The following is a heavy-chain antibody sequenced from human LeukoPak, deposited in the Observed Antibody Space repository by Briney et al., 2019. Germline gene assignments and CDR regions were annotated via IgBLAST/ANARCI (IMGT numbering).Heavy chain of an antibody. CDR1: GFTISNYW. V-gene: IGHV3-7*01. CDR2: IKQDGSAE. J-gene: IGHJ4*02. Sequence: GGSLRLSCAVSGFTISNYWMSWVRQAPGKGLEWVATIKQDGSAEFYVDSVKGRFTISRDSAKNSLYLQMNSLRDDDTAVYYCARDLFHYWGQGTLVTVSS. CDR3: ARDLFHY.